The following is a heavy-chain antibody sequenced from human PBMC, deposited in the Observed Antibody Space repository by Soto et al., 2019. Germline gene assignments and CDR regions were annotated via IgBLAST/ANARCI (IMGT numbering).Heavy chain of an antibody. Sequence: SETLSLTCTVSGGSISSYYWSWIRQPPGKGLEWIGYIYYSGSTNYNPSLKSRVTISVDTSKNQFSLKLSSVTAADTGVYYCARGGYNSSWYVSIGICWFDPWGQGTLVTVSS. V-gene: IGHV4-59*01. D-gene: IGHD6-13*01. J-gene: IGHJ5*02. CDR3: ARGGYNSSWYVSIGICWFDP. CDR2: IYYSGST. CDR1: GGSISSYY.